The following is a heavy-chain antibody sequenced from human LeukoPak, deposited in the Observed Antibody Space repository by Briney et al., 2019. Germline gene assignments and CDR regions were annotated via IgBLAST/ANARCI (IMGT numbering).Heavy chain of an antibody. J-gene: IGHJ6*02. CDR2: ISSSSSTI. CDR1: GFTFSSYS. Sequence: GGSLRLSCAASGFTFSSYSMNWARQAPGKGLEWVSYISSSSSTIYYADSVKGRFTISRDNAKNSLYLQMNSLRAEDTAVYYCARERDFWSGYVYGMDVWGQGTTVTVSS. V-gene: IGHV3-48*01. D-gene: IGHD3-3*01. CDR3: ARERDFWSGYVYGMDV.